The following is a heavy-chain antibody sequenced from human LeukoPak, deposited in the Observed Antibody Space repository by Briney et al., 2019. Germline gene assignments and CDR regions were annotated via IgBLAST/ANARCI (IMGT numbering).Heavy chain of an antibody. CDR1: GGSISSYY. D-gene: IGHD3-3*01. CDR3: ARFNPVWSGYYYYFDY. CDR2: IYYSGST. V-gene: IGHV4-59*01. Sequence: PSETLSLTCTVSGGSISSYYWSWIRQPPGKGLEWIGYIYYSGSTNYNPSLKSRVTISVDTSKNQFSLKLSSVSAADTAVYYCARFNPVWSGYYYYFDYWGQGTLVTVSS. J-gene: IGHJ4*02.